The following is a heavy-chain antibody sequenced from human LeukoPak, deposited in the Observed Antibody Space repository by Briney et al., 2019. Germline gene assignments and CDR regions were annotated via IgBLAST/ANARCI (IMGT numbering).Heavy chain of an antibody. CDR3: AKDSDYYHSSGYYYAYFQH. J-gene: IGHJ1*01. CDR1: GFTFSTYS. D-gene: IGHD3-22*01. V-gene: IGHV3-48*02. CDR2: ISSSSSTI. Sequence: GGSLRLSCAVSGFTFSTYSMNWVRQAPGKGLEWVSYISSSSSTIYYADSVKGRFTISRDNAKSSLYLQMNSLRDEDTAVYYCAKDSDYYHSSGYYYAYFQHWGQGTLVTVSS.